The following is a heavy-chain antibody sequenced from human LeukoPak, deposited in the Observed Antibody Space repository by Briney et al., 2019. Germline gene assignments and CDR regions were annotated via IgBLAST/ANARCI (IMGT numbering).Heavy chain of an antibody. CDR1: GYSVSSGYY. CDR2: IYHSGST. Sequence: SETLSLTCTVSGYSVSSGYYWGWIRQPPGKGLEWIGSIYHSGSTYYNPSLKSRVTISVDTSKNQFSLKLSSVTAADTAVYYCARELMGASTYWGQGTLVTVSS. D-gene: IGHD1-26*01. CDR3: ARELMGASTY. J-gene: IGHJ4*02. V-gene: IGHV4-38-2*02.